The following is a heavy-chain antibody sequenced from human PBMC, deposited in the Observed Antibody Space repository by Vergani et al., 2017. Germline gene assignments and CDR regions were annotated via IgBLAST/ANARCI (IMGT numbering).Heavy chain of an antibody. D-gene: IGHD3-3*01. Sequence: QVQLQESGPGLVKPSQTLSLTCTVSGGSISSGGYYWSWIRQHPGKGLEWIGYIYYSGSTYYNPSLKSRVTISVDTSKNQFSLKLSSVTAADTAVYYLARARIFPELRSPNWFDPWGQGTLVTVSS. CDR1: GGSISSGGYY. CDR3: ARARIFPELRSPNWFDP. V-gene: IGHV4-31*03. CDR2: IYYSGST. J-gene: IGHJ5*02.